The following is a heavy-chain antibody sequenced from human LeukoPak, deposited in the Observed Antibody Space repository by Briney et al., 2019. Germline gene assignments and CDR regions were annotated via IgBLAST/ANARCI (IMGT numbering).Heavy chain of an antibody. D-gene: IGHD5-18*01. J-gene: IGHJ4*02. Sequence: PSETLSLTCTVSGYSISSGYYWGWIRQPPGKGLEWIGSIYHSGSTYYNPSLKSRVTISVDTSKNQFSLKLSSVTAADTAVYYCARGTWIQLWSPFDYWGQGTLVTVSS. CDR1: GYSISSGYY. CDR2: IYHSGST. CDR3: ARGTWIQLWSPFDY. V-gene: IGHV4-38-2*02.